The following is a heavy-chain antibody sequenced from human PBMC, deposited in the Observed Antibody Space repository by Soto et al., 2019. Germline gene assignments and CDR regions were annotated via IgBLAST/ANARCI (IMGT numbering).Heavy chain of an antibody. CDR3: ARGGHVVVVTAALDY. CDR2: VNPSGGHT. Sequence: QVQLMQSGAEVKKPGASVKVSCKASGDTFTDYYIHWVRQAPGQGLEWMGTVNPSGGHTTYAQHFLGRVVSARDTPTSTLYMELTSLTSDDTAIYYCARGGHVVVVTAALDYWGQGTLVTVSS. V-gene: IGHV1-46*01. J-gene: IGHJ4*02. CDR1: GDTFTDYY. D-gene: IGHD2-21*02.